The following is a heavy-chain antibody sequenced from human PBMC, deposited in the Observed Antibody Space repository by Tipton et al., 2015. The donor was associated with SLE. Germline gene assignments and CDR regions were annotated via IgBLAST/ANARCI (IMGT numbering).Heavy chain of an antibody. Sequence: VQLVQSGGGLVQPGGSLRLSCAASGFTFSSYDMHWVRQATGKGLEWVSAIGTAGDTYYPGSVKGRFTISRENAKNSFDLQMNSLRAGGPAVYYCARGNPVAPGDYWGQGTLVTVSS. CDR2: IGTAGDT. D-gene: IGHD2-15*01. CDR3: ARGNPVAPGDY. J-gene: IGHJ4*02. CDR1: GFTFSSYD. V-gene: IGHV3-13*01.